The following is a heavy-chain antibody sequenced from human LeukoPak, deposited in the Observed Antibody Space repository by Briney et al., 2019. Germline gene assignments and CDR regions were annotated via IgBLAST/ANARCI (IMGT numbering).Heavy chain of an antibody. V-gene: IGHV3-48*01. CDR3: ARDQGDCSSTSCVRFDY. D-gene: IGHD2-2*01. J-gene: IGHJ4*02. CDR1: GFTFSDYS. Sequence: PGGSLRLSCAASGFTFSDYSMNWVRQAPGKGLEWVSYISSSSSNIYYAGSVKGRFTISRDNAKNSLYLQMNSLRAEDTAVYYCARDQGDCSSTSCVRFDYWGQGTLVTVSS. CDR2: ISSSSSNI.